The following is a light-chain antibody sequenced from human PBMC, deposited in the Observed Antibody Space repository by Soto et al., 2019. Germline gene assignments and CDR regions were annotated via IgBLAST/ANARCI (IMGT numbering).Light chain of an antibody. CDR3: QTWGTGILV. V-gene: IGLV4-69*01. Sequence: QLVLTQSPSASASLGASVKLTCALSSGHSSYAIAWHQQQPEKGPRALMKLNSDGSHTRGDGIPDRFSGSSSGAERYLTISSLQSEDEADYYCQTWGTGILVFGGGTKLPVL. CDR2: LNSDGSH. CDR1: SGHSSYA. J-gene: IGLJ3*02.